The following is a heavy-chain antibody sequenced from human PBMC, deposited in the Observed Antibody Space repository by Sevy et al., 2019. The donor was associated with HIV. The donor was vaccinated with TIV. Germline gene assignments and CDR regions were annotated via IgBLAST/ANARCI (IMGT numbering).Heavy chain of an antibody. Sequence: SETLSLTCTVSGGSISSSSYYWGWIRQPPGKGLEWIGSIYYSGSTYYNPSLKSRVTISVDTSKNQFSLKLSSVTAADTAVYYCARMRSGGKLIDYWGQGTLVTVSS. J-gene: IGHJ4*02. D-gene: IGHD2-15*01. CDR1: GGSISSSSYY. V-gene: IGHV4-39*01. CDR3: ARMRSGGKLIDY. CDR2: IYYSGST.